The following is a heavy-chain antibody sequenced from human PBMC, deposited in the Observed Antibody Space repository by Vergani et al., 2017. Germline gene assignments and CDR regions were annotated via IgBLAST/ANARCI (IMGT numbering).Heavy chain of an antibody. CDR1: GGTFSSYT. Sequence: QVQLVQSGAEVKKPGSSVKVSCKASGGTFSSYTISWVRQAPGQGLEWMGRIIAILGMANYAQKFQGRVTITADKSTSTAYMELSSLRSEDTAVYYCARDEGNGWYEYYNWSDSWGQGTRVTVSS. V-gene: IGHV1-69*08. D-gene: IGHD6-19*01. J-gene: IGHJ5*01. CDR2: IIAILGMA. CDR3: ARDEGNGWYEYYNWSDS.